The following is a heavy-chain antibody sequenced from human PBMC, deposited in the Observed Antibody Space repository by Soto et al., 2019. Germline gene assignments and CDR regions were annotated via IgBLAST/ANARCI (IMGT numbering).Heavy chain of an antibody. CDR3: ARGSSSYYDYGMDV. J-gene: IGHJ6*02. Sequence: SETLSLTCAVSGDSISRWGYSWTWIRQPPGKALEWIGNIYDSGSTSYNPSLKSRVTISVDTSKNQFSLRLTSVTAADTAVYFCARGSSSYYDYGMDVWGQGTTVTVSS. CDR1: GDSISRWGYS. V-gene: IGHV4-30-2*01. CDR2: IYDSGST. D-gene: IGHD6-6*01.